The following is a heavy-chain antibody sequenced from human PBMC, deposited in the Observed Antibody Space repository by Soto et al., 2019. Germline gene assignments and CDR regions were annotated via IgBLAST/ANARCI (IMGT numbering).Heavy chain of an antibody. V-gene: IGHV1-18*01. D-gene: IGHD3-10*01. CDR1: CYTASIYA. CDR2: IRHNNGNT. J-gene: IGHJ4*02. CDR3: VRDLDGSGSYYTDY. Sequence: SAKALSKAPCYTASIYAITWVRQAPGQGLECMGWIRHNNGNTKYAQNLQGRVTMTTDTSTSTAYMELKSLRSDDTAVYYCVRDLDGSGSYYTDYWCPGTLGTVS.